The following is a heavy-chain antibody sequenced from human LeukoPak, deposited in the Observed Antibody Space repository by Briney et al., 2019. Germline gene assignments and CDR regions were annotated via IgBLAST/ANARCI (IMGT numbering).Heavy chain of an antibody. D-gene: IGHD6-19*01. CDR2: MFYSGTT. CDR3: ARKGNSGWDDDAFDI. Sequence: SETLSLTCTVSGGAISSYYWSWIRQPPGQGLEWIAYMFYSGTTNYNPSLRSRVTISVDTSKNQFSLRLSSVTAADTAVYYCARKGNSGWDDDAFDIWGQGTMVTVSS. J-gene: IGHJ3*02. V-gene: IGHV4-59*08. CDR1: GGAISSYY.